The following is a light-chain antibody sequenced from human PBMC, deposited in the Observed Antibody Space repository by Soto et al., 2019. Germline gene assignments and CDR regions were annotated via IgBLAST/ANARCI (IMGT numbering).Light chain of an antibody. Sequence: QSALTQPASVSGSPGQSITLLCTGTSSDFGIYSSVSWYQQHPGKAPKLMIHDVFYRPSGVSSRFSGSRSGNTASLTISGLQAEDEADYYCSSFTSSSSYVFGPGTKVTVL. CDR2: DVF. V-gene: IGLV2-14*01. J-gene: IGLJ1*01. CDR1: SSDFGIYSS. CDR3: SSFTSSSSYV.